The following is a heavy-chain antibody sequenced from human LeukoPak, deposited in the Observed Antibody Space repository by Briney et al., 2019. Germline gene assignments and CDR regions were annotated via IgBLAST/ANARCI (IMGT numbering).Heavy chain of an antibody. J-gene: IGHJ4*02. D-gene: IGHD3-9*01. Sequence: GESLKISCKASAYRFTTDWVGWVRQMPGKGLVWMGNIRPDDSNTKYSPSFQGQVTISADKSISTAYLQWRSLKASDTAMYYCARLDRAMGDNWGQGTLVTVSS. V-gene: IGHV5-51*01. CDR1: AYRFTTDW. CDR2: IRPDDSNT. CDR3: ARLDRAMGDN.